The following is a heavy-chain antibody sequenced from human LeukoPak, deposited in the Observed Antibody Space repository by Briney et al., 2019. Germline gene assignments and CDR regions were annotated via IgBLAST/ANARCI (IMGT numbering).Heavy chain of an antibody. V-gene: IGHV3-23*03. CDR2: IYSGGST. Sequence: GGSLRLSCATSGFTFSSYAMSWVRQAPGKGLEWVSVIYSGGSTYYADSVKGRFTISRDNSKNTLYLQMNSLRAEDTAVYYCARPGIVGATTPYYFDYWGQGTLVTVSS. CDR3: ARPGIVGATTPYYFDY. D-gene: IGHD1-26*01. J-gene: IGHJ4*02. CDR1: GFTFSSYA.